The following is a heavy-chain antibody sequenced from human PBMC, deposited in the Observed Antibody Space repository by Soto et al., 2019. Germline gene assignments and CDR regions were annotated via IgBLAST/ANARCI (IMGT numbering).Heavy chain of an antibody. CDR1: GFTVSSNY. V-gene: IGHV3-66*01. CDR2: IYSGGST. D-gene: IGHD1-7*01. Sequence: GGSLRLSCAASGFTVSSNYMSWVRQAPGKGLEWVSVIYSGGSTYYADSVKGRFTISRDNSKNTLYLRMNSLRAEDTAVYYCAAITGTNYYMDVWGKGTTVTVSS. CDR3: AAITGTNYYMDV. J-gene: IGHJ6*03.